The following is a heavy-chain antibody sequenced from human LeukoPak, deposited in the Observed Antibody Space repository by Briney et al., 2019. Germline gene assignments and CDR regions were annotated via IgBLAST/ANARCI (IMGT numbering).Heavy chain of an antibody. D-gene: IGHD5/OR15-5a*01. V-gene: IGHV3-7*01. J-gene: IGHJ5*02. Sequence: GGSLRLPCGASGFTFTSHWMSWVRQAPGKGLEWVANIKQDGNEKYYVESVKGRFIISRDNAKNSLYLQMNSLRAEDTAVYYCARGFYDGVNWFDPWGQGTLVTVSS. CDR1: GFTFTSHW. CDR2: IKQDGNEK. CDR3: ARGFYDGVNWFDP.